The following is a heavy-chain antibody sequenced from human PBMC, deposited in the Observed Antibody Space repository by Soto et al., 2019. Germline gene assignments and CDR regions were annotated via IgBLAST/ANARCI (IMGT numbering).Heavy chain of an antibody. CDR1: GGSISSYY. V-gene: IGHV4-59*01. CDR3: ARVGAGKYCSSTSCYVARMLDY. CDR2: IYYSGST. D-gene: IGHD2-2*01. J-gene: IGHJ4*02. Sequence: SETLSLTCTVSGGSISSYYWSWIRQPPGKGLEWIGYIYYSGSTNYNPSLKSRVTISVDTSKNQFSLKLSSVTAADTAVYYCARVGAGKYCSSTSCYVARMLDYWGQGTLVTVSS.